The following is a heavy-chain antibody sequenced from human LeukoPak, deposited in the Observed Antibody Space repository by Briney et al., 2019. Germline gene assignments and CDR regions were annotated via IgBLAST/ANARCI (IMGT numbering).Heavy chain of an antibody. CDR1: GFTFSSYS. Sequence: PGRSLRLSCAASGFTFSSYSMNWVRQAPGRGLEWVSAINGGGDTTYYVDSVNGRFTISRDNSKNTLYLQVNSLTAEDTAVYYCAKELRSHTGWPFDYWGQGTLVTVSS. V-gene: IGHV3-23*01. CDR2: INGGGDTT. J-gene: IGHJ4*02. CDR3: AKELRSHTGWPFDY. D-gene: IGHD5-12*01.